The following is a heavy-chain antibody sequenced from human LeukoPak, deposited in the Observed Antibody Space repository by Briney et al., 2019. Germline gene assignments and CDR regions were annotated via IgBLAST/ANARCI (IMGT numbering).Heavy chain of an antibody. D-gene: IGHD3-22*01. CDR3: SKMRDYYDSSTYYYGNSPYFFDY. V-gene: IGHV3-7*03. Sequence: GGSLRLSCAASGFTFSSYWMSWVRQAPGKGLEWVANIKQDGSEKYYVDSVKGRFTISRDNAKNSLYLQMNSLRAEDTAVYYCSKMRDYYDSSTYYYGNSPYFFDYWGQGTLVTVSS. J-gene: IGHJ4*02. CDR2: IKQDGSEK. CDR1: GFTFSSYW.